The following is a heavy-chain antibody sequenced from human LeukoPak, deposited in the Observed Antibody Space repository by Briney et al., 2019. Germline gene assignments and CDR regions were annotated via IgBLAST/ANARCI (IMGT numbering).Heavy chain of an antibody. Sequence: GGSLRLSCAASGFTFSSYSMNWVRQAPGKGLEWVSGINWNGGSTGYADSVKGRFTISRDNAKNSLYLQMNSLRAEDTALYYCARDFSFNPRYYYYYMDVWGKGTTVTISS. CDR3: ARDFSFNPRYYYYYMDV. D-gene: IGHD2/OR15-2a*01. CDR1: GFTFSSYS. J-gene: IGHJ6*03. CDR2: INWNGGST. V-gene: IGHV3-20*04.